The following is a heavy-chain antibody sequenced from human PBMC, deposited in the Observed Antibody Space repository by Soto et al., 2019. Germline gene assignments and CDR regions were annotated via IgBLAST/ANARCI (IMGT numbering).Heavy chain of an antibody. J-gene: IGHJ5*02. CDR2: INHSGST. V-gene: IGHV4-34*01. Sequence: QVQLQQWGAGLLXPSETXSLTCAVYGGSFSGYYWSWIRQPPGKGLEWIGEINHSGSTNYNPSLKSRVTISVDTSKNQFSLKRGSVTAADTAXYXXXRXXXXXXXXXWFDPWGQGTLVTVSS. CDR3: XRXXXXXXXXXWFDP. CDR1: GGSFSGYY.